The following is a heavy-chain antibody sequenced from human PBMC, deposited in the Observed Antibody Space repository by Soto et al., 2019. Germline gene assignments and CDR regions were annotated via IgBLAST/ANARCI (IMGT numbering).Heavy chain of an antibody. V-gene: IGHV1-3*01. Sequence: GASVNVSCKASGYTFTSYAMHWVRQAPGQRLEWMGWINAGNGNTKYSQKFQGRVTITRDTSASTAYMELSSLRSEDTAVYYCARGGDYSNYRSYYYMDVWGKGSTVTVSS. CDR1: GYTFTSYA. CDR2: INAGNGNT. J-gene: IGHJ6*03. D-gene: IGHD4-4*01. CDR3: ARGGDYSNYRSYYYMDV.